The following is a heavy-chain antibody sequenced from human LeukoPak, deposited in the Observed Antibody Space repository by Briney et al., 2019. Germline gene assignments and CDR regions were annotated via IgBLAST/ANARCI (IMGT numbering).Heavy chain of an antibody. J-gene: IGHJ6*02. CDR1: GFTFSGHS. CDR3: ARVGDWSNYFGMDA. V-gene: IGHV3-23*01. CDR2: IFGNGVKA. D-gene: IGHD3-16*01. Sequence: QSGGSLTLSCAASGFTFSGHSMTWVRQPPGKGLEWVSVIFGNGVKAYYADSLKGRFTISRDNSKSTLYLQMNSLRADDTAVYYCARVGDWSNYFGMDAWGQGTTVSVSS.